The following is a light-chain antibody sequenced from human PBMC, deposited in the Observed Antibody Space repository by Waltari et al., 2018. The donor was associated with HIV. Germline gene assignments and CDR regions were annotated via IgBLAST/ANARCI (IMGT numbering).Light chain of an antibody. V-gene: IGLV2-14*03. J-gene: IGLJ1*01. CDR3: SSYTSSSTYYV. CDR2: DVS. Sequence: QSALTQPASVSGSPGQSITIPCTGTTSTVGGYNYVSWYQQHPGNSPKLMIYDVSKRPSGVSNRFSGSKSGNTASLTISGLQAEDEADYYCSSYTSSSTYYVFGTGTKVTVL. CDR1: TSTVGGYNY.